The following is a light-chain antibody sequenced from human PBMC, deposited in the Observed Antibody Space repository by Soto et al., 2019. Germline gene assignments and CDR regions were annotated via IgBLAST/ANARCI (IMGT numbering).Light chain of an antibody. Sequence: DIQMTQSPSSLSASVGDRVTITCRASQSISSYLNWYQQKPGKAPKLLIYAASILQSGVPSRFSGSESGTDFTLTISSLQPEDFATYYCQQSYSNTQTFGQGTKVDIK. CDR3: QQSYSNTQT. CDR2: AAS. CDR1: QSISSY. J-gene: IGKJ1*01. V-gene: IGKV1-39*01.